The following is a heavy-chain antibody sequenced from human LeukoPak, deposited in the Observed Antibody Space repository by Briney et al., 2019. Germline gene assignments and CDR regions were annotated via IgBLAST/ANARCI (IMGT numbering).Heavy chain of an antibody. CDR3: ARESCSGGSCYYGMDV. J-gene: IGHJ6*02. Sequence: ASVKVSCKASGYTFTSYGISWVRQAPGQGLEWMGWISAYNGNTNYAQKLQGRVTMTTDTSTSTAYMVLRSLRSDDTAVYYCARESCSGGSCYYGMDVWGQGTTVTVSS. CDR2: ISAYNGNT. D-gene: IGHD2-15*01. CDR1: GYTFTSYG. V-gene: IGHV1-18*01.